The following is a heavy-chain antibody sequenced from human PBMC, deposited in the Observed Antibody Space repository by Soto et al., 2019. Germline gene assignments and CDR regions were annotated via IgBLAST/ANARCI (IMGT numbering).Heavy chain of an antibody. CDR3: VRVDRSRGDAFDI. V-gene: IGHV3-7*04. Sequence: EVQLVETGGGLVQPGGSLRLSCAASGFTFTSHWMNWVRQAPGKGLEWVAIIKQDGSVKYYVDSVKGRFIISRDNAENSLYLQMNSLRAEDTAVYYCVRVDRSRGDAFDIWGQGTMVTVSS. CDR1: GFTFTSHW. CDR2: IKQDGSVK. D-gene: IGHD6-6*01. J-gene: IGHJ3*02.